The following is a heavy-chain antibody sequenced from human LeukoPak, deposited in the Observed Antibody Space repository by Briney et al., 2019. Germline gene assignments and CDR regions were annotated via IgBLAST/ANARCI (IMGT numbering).Heavy chain of an antibody. CDR2: IYSGGST. CDR1: GFTVSSNY. J-gene: IGHJ4*02. CDR3: ARDYLKNDYGDYISDY. V-gene: IGHV3-66*01. Sequence: PGGSLRLSCAASGFTVSSNYMSWVRQAPGKGLEWVSVIYSGGSTYYADSVKGRFTISRDNSKNTLYLQMNSLRAEDTAVYYCARDYLKNDYGDYISDYWGQGTLVTVSS. D-gene: IGHD4-17*01.